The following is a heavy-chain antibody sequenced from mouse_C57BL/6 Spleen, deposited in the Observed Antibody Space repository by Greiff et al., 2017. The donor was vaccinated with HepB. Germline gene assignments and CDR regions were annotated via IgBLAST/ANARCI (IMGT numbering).Heavy chain of an antibody. CDR3: ARKASMVTTGYYFDY. V-gene: IGHV1-55*01. CDR1: GYTFTSYW. J-gene: IGHJ2*01. D-gene: IGHD2-2*01. CDR2: IYPGSGST. Sequence: QVHVKQPGAELVKPGASVKMSCKASGYTFTSYWITWVKQRPGQGLEWIGDIYPGSGSTNYNEKFKSKATLTVDTSSSTAYMQLSSLTSEDSAVYYCARKASMVTTGYYFDYWGQGTTLTVSS.